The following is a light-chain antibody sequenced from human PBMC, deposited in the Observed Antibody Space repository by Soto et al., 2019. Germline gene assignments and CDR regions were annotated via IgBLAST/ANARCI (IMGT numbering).Light chain of an antibody. V-gene: IGLV2-14*01. Sequence: QSALTQPASVSGSPGQSITISCAGTISDVGGYNYVSWYQQNPGKAPKLMIYHVSYRPSGVSNRFSGSKSDNAASLTISGLQPEDEAEYYSSSYTSSSTVIFGGGTKVTVL. CDR2: HVS. CDR3: SSYTSSSTVI. J-gene: IGLJ2*01. CDR1: ISDVGGYNY.